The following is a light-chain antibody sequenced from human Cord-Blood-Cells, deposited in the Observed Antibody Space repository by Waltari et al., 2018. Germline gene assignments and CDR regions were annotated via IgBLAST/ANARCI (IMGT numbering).Light chain of an antibody. Sequence: EIVMTQSPATLSVSPGERATLSCRASQSVSSNLAWYQQKPGQAPRLLIYGASTRATGIPARCSGSGSGTEFTLNISSLQSEDFAVYYCQQYNNWPPGTFGQGTKVEIK. V-gene: IGKV3-15*01. J-gene: IGKJ1*01. CDR2: GAS. CDR1: QSVSSN. CDR3: QQYNNWPPGT.